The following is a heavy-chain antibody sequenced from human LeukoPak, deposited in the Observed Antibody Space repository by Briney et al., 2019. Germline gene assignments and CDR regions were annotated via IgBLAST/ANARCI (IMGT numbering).Heavy chain of an antibody. J-gene: IGHJ3*02. V-gene: IGHV4-59*01. CDR3: ARSFNAFDI. Sequence: SETLSLTCTVSGGSISSYYWSWIRQPPGKGLEWIGYIYHSGSTNYNPSLKSRVTISVDTSKNQFSLKLSSVTAADTAVYYCARSFNAFDIWGQGTMITVSS. CDR2: IYHSGST. CDR1: GGSISSYY.